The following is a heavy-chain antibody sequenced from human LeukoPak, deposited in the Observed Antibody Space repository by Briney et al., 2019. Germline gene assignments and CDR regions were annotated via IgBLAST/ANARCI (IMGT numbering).Heavy chain of an antibody. CDR1: GFIFSSHS. CDR3: AELDAFDI. CDR2: ISSGSSYI. D-gene: IGHD1-26*01. V-gene: IGHV3-21*01. J-gene: IGHJ3*02. Sequence: GGSLRLSCVASGFIFSSHSMKWVRQAPGKGLEWVSSISSGSSYIYYADSVKGRFTISRDNAKNSLYLQMHSLRAEDTAVYYCAELDAFDIWGQGTMVTVSS.